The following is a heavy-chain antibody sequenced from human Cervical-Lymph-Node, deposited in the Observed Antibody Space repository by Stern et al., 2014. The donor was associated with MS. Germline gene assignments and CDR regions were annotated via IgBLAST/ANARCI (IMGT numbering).Heavy chain of an antibody. J-gene: IGHJ6*02. CDR1: GFTFSSYG. V-gene: IGHV3-30*18. CDR3: AKEGRFLEWFPYYYGMDV. D-gene: IGHD3-3*01. Sequence: VQLVGSGGGVVQPGRSLRLSCAASGFTFSSYGMHWVRQAPGKGLEWVAVISYDGSNKYYADSVKGRFTISRDNSKNTLYLQMNSLRAEDTAVYYCAKEGRFLEWFPYYYGMDVWGQGTTVTVSS. CDR2: ISYDGSNK.